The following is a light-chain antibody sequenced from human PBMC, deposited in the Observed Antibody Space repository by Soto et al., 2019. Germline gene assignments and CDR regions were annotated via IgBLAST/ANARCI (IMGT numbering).Light chain of an antibody. CDR2: GAS. J-gene: IGKJ3*01. CDR3: QQLFMYPPT. CDR1: PGIFNY. V-gene: IGKV1-9*01. Sequence: IQLTQSPSSLSASVGDRVTITCRASPGIFNYLAWYKQKPGKAPKLLTYGASTLQSGVPSRFGGSGSGTDFTLTVSSLQPEDFATYYCQQLFMYPPTFGPGTKVDIK.